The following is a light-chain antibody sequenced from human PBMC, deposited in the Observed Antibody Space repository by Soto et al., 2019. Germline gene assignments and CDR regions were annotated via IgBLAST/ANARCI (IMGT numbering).Light chain of an antibody. CDR1: SSDVGAYDF. Sequence: QSALTQSPSASGSPGQSVTISCTGTSSDVGAYDFVSWYQQHPGKAPKLMIYEVTIRPSGVSDRFSGSKSGNTASLTVSGLQAEDEADYYCSSYTGGNPSYVFGTGTKVTVL. CDR2: EVT. J-gene: IGLJ1*01. CDR3: SSYTGGNPSYV. V-gene: IGLV2-8*01.